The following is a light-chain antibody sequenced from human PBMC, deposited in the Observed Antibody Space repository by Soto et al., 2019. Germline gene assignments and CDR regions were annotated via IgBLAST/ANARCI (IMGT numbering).Light chain of an antibody. CDR3: QQRSNWPPIT. J-gene: IGKJ5*01. CDR2: DAS. V-gene: IGKV3-11*02. CDR1: QSVSSY. Sequence: EIVLTQSPATLSLSPGDRATLSCRASQSVSSYLAWYQQKPGQAPRLLIYDASNSATGIPARFSGSGAGRDLTLTISRLEPEDFAVYYCQQRSNWPPITFGQGTRLEIK.